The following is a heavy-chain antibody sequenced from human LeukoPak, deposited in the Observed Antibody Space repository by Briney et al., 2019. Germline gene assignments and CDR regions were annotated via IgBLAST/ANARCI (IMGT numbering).Heavy chain of an antibody. Sequence: SETLSLTCTVSGGSISSYYWSWIRQPPGKGLEWIGYIYYSGSTNYNPSLKSRVTISVDTSKNQFSLKLSSVTAAETAVYYCARGVLLGSFDYWGQETLVTVSS. CDR3: ARGVLLGSFDY. CDR2: IYYSGST. D-gene: IGHD7-27*01. CDR1: GGSISSYY. V-gene: IGHV4-59*01. J-gene: IGHJ4*02.